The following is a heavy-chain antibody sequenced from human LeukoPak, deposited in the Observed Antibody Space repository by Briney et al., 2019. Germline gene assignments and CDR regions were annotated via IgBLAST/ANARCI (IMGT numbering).Heavy chain of an antibody. J-gene: IGHJ4*02. CDR2: NYWDDDK. CDR3: APRHSCRGGFDY. Sequence: SGATLALPCQTLTLTCSFSELRRSPSAVGVGWVRLPPGKALGSTALNYWDDDKGYNPSLKSRLTITKDNSKNQLVLTMPNTDPVDTATYYCAPRHSCRGGFDYWGQGTLVTVSS. CDR1: ELRRSPSAVG. D-gene: IGHD2-15*01. V-gene: IGHV2-5*02.